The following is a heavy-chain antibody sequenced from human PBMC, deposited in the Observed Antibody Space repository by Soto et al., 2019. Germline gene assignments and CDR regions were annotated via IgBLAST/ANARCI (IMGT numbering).Heavy chain of an antibody. J-gene: IGHJ6*02. CDR1: GVTVSSNY. Sequence: GGSLRLACAASGVTVSSNYMSWVRQAPGKGLEWVSVIYSGGSTYYADSVKGRFTISRDNSKNTLYLQMNSLRAEDTAVYYCARDTQLYGMDVWGQGTTVTVSS. CDR2: IYSGGST. V-gene: IGHV3-53*01. CDR3: ARDTQLYGMDV. D-gene: IGHD1-1*01.